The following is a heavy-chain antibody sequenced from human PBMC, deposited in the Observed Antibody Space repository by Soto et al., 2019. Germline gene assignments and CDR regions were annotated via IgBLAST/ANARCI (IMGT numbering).Heavy chain of an antibody. Sequence: ASVKVSFKASGYTFTSYYMHWVRQAPGQGLEWMGIINPSGGSTSYAQKFQGRVTMTRDTSTSTVYMELSSLRSEDTAVYYCARVPVSYDSSDFGDAFDIWGQGTMVTVSS. CDR1: GYTFTSYY. V-gene: IGHV1-46*01. CDR3: ARVPVSYDSSDFGDAFDI. CDR2: INPSGGST. J-gene: IGHJ3*02. D-gene: IGHD3-22*01.